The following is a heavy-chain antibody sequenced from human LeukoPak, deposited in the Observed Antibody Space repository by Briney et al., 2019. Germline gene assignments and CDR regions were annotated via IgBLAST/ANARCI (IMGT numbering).Heavy chain of an antibody. Sequence: PSQTLSLTCTVSGGSISSGGYYWSWIRQPAGKGLEWIGRIYTSGSTNYNPSLKSRVTISVDTSKNQFSLKLSSVTAADTAVYYCARGYYCSGGSCYDDHWFDPWGQGTLVTVSS. V-gene: IGHV4-61*02. CDR3: ARGYYCSGGSCYDDHWFDP. CDR1: GGSISSGGYY. D-gene: IGHD2-15*01. CDR2: IYTSGST. J-gene: IGHJ5*02.